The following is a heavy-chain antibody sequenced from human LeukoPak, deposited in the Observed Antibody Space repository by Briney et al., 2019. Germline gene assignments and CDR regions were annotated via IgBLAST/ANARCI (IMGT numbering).Heavy chain of an antibody. D-gene: IGHD5-18*01. J-gene: IGHJ4*02. Sequence: GGSLRLSCPASGCTFSSYAMSWLRQAPGKGLEGVSTISGNGGDTYYEDSVKGRFTISRDNSKNTLYLQMNILRARDTALYYRSDKYSYDYWGQGTLVTVSS. V-gene: IGHV3-23*01. CDR2: ISGNGGDT. CDR3: SDKYSYDY. CDR1: GCTFSSYA.